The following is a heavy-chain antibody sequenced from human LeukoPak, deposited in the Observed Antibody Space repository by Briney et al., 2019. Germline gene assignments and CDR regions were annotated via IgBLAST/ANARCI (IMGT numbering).Heavy chain of an antibody. CDR3: ARGQSGTYSFDY. CDR2: VSPDGRTK. V-gene: IGHV3-74*01. CDR1: GFTFSEKW. Sequence: GGSLRLSCAASGFTFSEKWMHWVRHAPGKGLVWVSRVSPDGRTKVYVDSVKGRFIISRDSAQNTVYLQMNSLRVEDTAVYYCARGQSGTYSFDYWGQGTLVTVSS. D-gene: IGHD1-26*01. J-gene: IGHJ4*02.